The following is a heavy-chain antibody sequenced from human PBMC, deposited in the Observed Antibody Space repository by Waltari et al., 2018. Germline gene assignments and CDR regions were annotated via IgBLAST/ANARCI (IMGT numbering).Heavy chain of an antibody. J-gene: IGHJ5*02. D-gene: IGHD2-2*01. V-gene: IGHV1-2*02. CDR3: ARTRDLIRVVVPAATPPNWFDP. CDR1: GYTFTGYY. Sequence: QVQLVQSGAEVKKPGASVKVSCKASGYTFTGYYMHWVRQSPGQGLEWMGWINPNSGGTNYAQKFQGRITMTRETSMHTAYMELSRQRSGATAVYYGARTRDLIRVVVPAATPPNWFDPWGQGTLVTVSS. CDR2: INPNSGGT.